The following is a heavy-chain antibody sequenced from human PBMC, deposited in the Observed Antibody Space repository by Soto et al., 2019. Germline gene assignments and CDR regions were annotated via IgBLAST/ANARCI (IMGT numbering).Heavy chain of an antibody. CDR3: AKVDSSGWYGDY. Sequence: ESGGGLVPPGGSLRLSCAASGFTFSSYVMSWVRQAPGKGLEWVSAISGSGGSTYYADSVKGRFTISRDNSKNTLYLQMNSLRAEDTAVYYCAKVDSSGWYGDYWGQGTLVTVSS. CDR1: GFTFSSYV. D-gene: IGHD6-19*01. V-gene: IGHV3-23*01. J-gene: IGHJ4*02. CDR2: ISGSGGST.